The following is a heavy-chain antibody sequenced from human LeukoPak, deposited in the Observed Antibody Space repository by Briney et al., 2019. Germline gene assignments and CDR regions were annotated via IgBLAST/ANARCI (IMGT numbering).Heavy chain of an antibody. V-gene: IGHV3-7*01. CDR1: GFTFSTYC. CDR2: IKQDGSEK. CDR3: ARLGGTYYNPYFDY. J-gene: IGHJ4*02. D-gene: IGHD1-26*01. Sequence: PGGSLRVSCAASGFTFSTYCMSWVRQAPGKGLEWVANIKQDGSEKYYVDSVKGRFTISRDNANNSLYLQMNSLRAEDTAVYYCARLGGTYYNPYFDYCGQGNLVTVSS.